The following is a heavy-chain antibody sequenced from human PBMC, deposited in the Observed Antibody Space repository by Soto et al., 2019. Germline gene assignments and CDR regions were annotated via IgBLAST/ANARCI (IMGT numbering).Heavy chain of an antibody. CDR1: GGTFSTYA. J-gene: IGHJ6*02. CDR3: ARSQGGSSSLDIYYYYYYGMDV. D-gene: IGHD2-15*01. CDR2: VIPIFGTP. Sequence: QVQLVQSGAEVKKPGSSVKVSCKAPGGTFSTYAISWVRQAPGQGLEWMGGVIPIFGTPKYAQKFQGRVTITADESTSTGYVELRSLRSEDTAVYYCARSQGGSSSLDIYYYYYYGMDVWGQGTTVPVSS. V-gene: IGHV1-69*01.